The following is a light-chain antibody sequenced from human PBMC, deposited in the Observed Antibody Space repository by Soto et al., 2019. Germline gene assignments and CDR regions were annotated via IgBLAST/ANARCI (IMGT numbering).Light chain of an antibody. Sequence: EIVLTQSPGTLSLSPGERATLSCRASQSVSNSYLAWYQHRPGQAPRLLIYGASSRATGIPDRFSGSGSGTDSTLTISRLEPEDLADYYCLQYGSSHTFGPGTKVDIK. CDR1: QSVSNSY. CDR2: GAS. V-gene: IGKV3-20*01. CDR3: LQYGSSHT. J-gene: IGKJ3*01.